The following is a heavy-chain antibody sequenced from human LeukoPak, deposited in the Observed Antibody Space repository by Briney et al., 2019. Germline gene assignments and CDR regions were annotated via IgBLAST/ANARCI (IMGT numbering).Heavy chain of an antibody. CDR3: ARVRVATMRGSFDY. Sequence: GRSLRLSCAASGFTFDDYAMHWVRQAPGKGLEWVSGISWNSGSIGYADSVKGRFTISRDNAKNSLYLQMNSLRAEDTAVYYCARVRVATMRGSFDYWGQGTLVTVSS. CDR1: GFTFDDYA. CDR2: ISWNSGSI. J-gene: IGHJ4*02. V-gene: IGHV3-9*01. D-gene: IGHD5-12*01.